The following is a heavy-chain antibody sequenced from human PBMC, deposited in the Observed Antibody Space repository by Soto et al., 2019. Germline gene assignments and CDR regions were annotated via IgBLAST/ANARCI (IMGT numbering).Heavy chain of an antibody. CDR3: ARDGLQSGSGSYYPGDFDY. V-gene: IGHV1-2*04. CDR1: GYTFTGYY. CDR2: INPNSGGT. Sequence: ASVKVSCKASGYTFTGYYMHWVRQAPGQGLEWMGWINPNSGGTNYAQKFQGWVTMTRDTSISTAYMELSRLRSDDTAVYYCARDGLQSGSGSYYPGDFDYWGQGTLVTVSS. D-gene: IGHD3-10*01. J-gene: IGHJ4*02.